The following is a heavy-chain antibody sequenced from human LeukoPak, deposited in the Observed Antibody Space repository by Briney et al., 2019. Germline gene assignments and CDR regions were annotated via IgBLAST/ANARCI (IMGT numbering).Heavy chain of an antibody. CDR1: GFTFSTYS. D-gene: IGHD3-10*01. Sequence: GGSLRLSCAASGFTFSTYSMNWVRQAPGKGLEWVSSISSSSSYIYYADSVKGRFTISRDNAKNSLYLQMKSLRAEDTAVYYCARQGSGSLTWFDPWGQGSLVTVSS. CDR3: ARQGSGSLTWFDP. V-gene: IGHV3-21*01. J-gene: IGHJ5*02. CDR2: ISSSSSYI.